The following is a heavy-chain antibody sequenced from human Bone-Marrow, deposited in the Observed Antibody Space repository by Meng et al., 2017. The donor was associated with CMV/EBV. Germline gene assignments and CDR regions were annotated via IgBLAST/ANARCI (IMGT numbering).Heavy chain of an antibody. J-gene: IGHJ4*02. CDR1: GFTFSSYW. CDR2: INGDGSST. CDR3: ARDVVEGSVWLGY. D-gene: IGHD2-15*01. Sequence: LKISCAASGFTFSSYWMHWVRQAPGKGLVWVSRINGDGSSTAYADSVKGRFTISRDNGKNTLYLQMNSLRAEDTAVYYCARDVVEGSVWLGYWGQGTLVTVSS. V-gene: IGHV3-74*01.